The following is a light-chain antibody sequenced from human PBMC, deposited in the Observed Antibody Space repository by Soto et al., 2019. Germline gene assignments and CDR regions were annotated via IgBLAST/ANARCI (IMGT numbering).Light chain of an antibody. CDR1: SSDDGGYNY. Sequence: QSALTQPASVSGSPGQSITISCTGTSSDDGGYNYVSWYQQHPGKAPKLMIYEVSNRPSGVSNRFSGSKSGNTASLTISGLQAEDEADYYCSSYTSSSTLHYVFGTGTKLTVL. V-gene: IGLV2-14*01. J-gene: IGLJ1*01. CDR2: EVS. CDR3: SSYTSSSTLHYV.